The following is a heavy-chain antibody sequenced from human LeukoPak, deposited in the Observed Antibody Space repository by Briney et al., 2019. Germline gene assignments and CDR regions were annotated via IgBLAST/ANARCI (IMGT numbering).Heavy chain of an antibody. CDR1: GYTFTCYY. V-gene: IGHV1-18*04. CDR3: ARGAWDIVVVPAALSY. D-gene: IGHD2-2*01. CDR2: ISAYNGNT. J-gene: IGHJ4*02. Sequence: GASVKVSCKASGYTFTCYYMHWVRQAPGQGLEWMGGISAYNGNTNYAQKLQGRVTMTTDTSTSTAYMELRSLRSDDTAVYYCARGAWDIVVVPAALSYWGQGTLVTVSS.